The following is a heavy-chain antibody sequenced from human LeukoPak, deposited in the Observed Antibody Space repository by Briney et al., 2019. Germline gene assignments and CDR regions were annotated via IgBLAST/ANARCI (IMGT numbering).Heavy chain of an antibody. CDR1: GFSFSSFW. Sequence: PGGSLRLSCAASGFSFSSFWMSWVRQAPGKGLEWVADIKEEGRTTYYVDSVKGRFTISKDNSKNTLYLQMNSLRAEDTAVYYCAKADEMNMDYWGQGTLVTVSS. D-gene: IGHD2/OR15-2a*01. CDR2: IKEEGRTT. CDR3: AKADEMNMDY. J-gene: IGHJ4*02. V-gene: IGHV3-7*02.